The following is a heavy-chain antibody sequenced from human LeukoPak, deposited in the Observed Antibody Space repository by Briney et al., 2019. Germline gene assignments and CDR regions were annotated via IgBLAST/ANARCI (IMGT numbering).Heavy chain of an antibody. Sequence: QTGESLRLSCEASGFSFSSYSMNWVRQAPGKGLEWVSYISSSTTTKDYADSVKGRFTISRDNAKNSLYLQMNSLRDEDTAVYYCARDRDWSFDYWGQGTLVTVSS. V-gene: IGHV3-48*02. CDR3: ARDRDWSFDY. CDR2: ISSSTTTK. D-gene: IGHD3/OR15-3a*01. J-gene: IGHJ4*02. CDR1: GFSFSSYS.